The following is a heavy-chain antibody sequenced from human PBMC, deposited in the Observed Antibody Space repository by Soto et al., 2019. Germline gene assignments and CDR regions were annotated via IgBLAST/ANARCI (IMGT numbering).Heavy chain of an antibody. CDR2: IYTTGST. J-gene: IGHJ3*02. V-gene: IGHV4-30-2*01. D-gene: IGHD3-9*01. Sequence: TLSLTCAVSGPSITSGGYSWSWIRQPPGKGLGLIGYIYTTGSTNHNQYLKSRLTISVDNSKNQFSLELSSVTAADTAVYFCARWGYYNVSGTNDAFDIWGQGTMVTVSS. CDR3: ARWGYYNVSGTNDAFDI. CDR1: GPSITSGGYS.